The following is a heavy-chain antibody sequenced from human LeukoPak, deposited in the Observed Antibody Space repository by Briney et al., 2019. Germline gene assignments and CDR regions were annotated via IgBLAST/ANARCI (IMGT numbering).Heavy chain of an antibody. CDR2: ISSSSSTI. Sequence: GGSLRLSCAASGFTFSTYTMNWVRQAPGKGLEWVSYISSSSSTIYYADSVKGRFTISRDNAKNTLYLQMNSLRAEDTAVYYCARVPLYDFWSGYPNWFDPWGQGTLVTVSS. J-gene: IGHJ5*02. V-gene: IGHV3-48*04. CDR1: GFTFSTYT. CDR3: ARVPLYDFWSGYPNWFDP. D-gene: IGHD3-3*01.